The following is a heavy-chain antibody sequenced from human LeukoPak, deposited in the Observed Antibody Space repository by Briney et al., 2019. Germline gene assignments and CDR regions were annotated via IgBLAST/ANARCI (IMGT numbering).Heavy chain of an antibody. V-gene: IGHV4-59*01. D-gene: IGHD3-22*01. CDR2: ISYSGST. Sequence: SETLSLTCTVSGGSISSYYWSWIRQPPGKGLEWIGYISYSGSTNYNPSLKSRVTISVDTPKNQFSLKVSSVTAADMAVYYCAREYRHYYDSSGYYISRIFDYWGQGALVTAS. J-gene: IGHJ4*02. CDR3: AREYRHYYDSSGYYISRIFDY. CDR1: GGSISSYY.